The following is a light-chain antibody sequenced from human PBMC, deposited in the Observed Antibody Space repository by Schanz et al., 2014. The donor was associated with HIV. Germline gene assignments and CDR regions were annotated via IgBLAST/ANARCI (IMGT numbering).Light chain of an antibody. CDR3: CSYTTTSTYV. V-gene: IGLV2-8*01. CDR1: SSDVGGYYY. Sequence: QSALTQPPSASGSPGQSVNISCTGTSSDVGGYYYVSWYQQHPGKAPKLMIYEVSKRPSGVPDRLSGSKSGNTASLTISGLQAEDEADYYCCSYTTTSTYVFGAGTKLTVL. CDR2: EVS. J-gene: IGLJ1*01.